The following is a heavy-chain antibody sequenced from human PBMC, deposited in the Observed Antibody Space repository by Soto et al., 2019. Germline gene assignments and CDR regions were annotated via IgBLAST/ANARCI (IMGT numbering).Heavy chain of an antibody. D-gene: IGHD4-17*01. J-gene: IGHJ6*02. CDR2: IIAFFGTA. CDR3: ARGDTVTTTLSPERAYSYYYYGMDV. CDR1: GGTFSCYA. Sequence: QVQLVQSGAEVKKPGSSVKVSCKASGGTFSCYAITWVRQAPGQGLEWMGGIIAFFGTANYAQKSQGRVTITADESTSTAYMELSSLRSEDTAVYYCARGDTVTTTLSPERAYSYYYYGMDVWGQGTTVTVSS. V-gene: IGHV1-69*01.